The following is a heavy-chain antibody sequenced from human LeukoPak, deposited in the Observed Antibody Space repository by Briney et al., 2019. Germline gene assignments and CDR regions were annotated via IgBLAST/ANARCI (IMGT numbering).Heavy chain of an antibody. V-gene: IGHV4-39*07. CDR2: IYYSGST. J-gene: IGHJ4*02. CDR3: ARGRWSGSYYVRYYFDY. Sequence: PETLSLTCTVSGGSISSSSYYWGWIRQPPGKGLEWIGSIYYSGSTYYNPSLKSRVTISVDTSKNQFSLKLSSVTAADTAVYYCARGRWSGSYYVRYYFDYWGQGTLVTVSS. D-gene: IGHD1-26*01. CDR1: GGSISSSSYY.